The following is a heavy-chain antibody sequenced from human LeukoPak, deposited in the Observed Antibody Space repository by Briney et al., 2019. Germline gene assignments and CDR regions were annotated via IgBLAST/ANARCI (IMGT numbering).Heavy chain of an antibody. J-gene: IGHJ6*03. CDR2: IYHSGST. V-gene: IGHV4-38-2*02. Sequence: PSETLSLTCTVSGYSISSGYYWGWIRQPPGKGLEWIGSIYHSGSTYYNPSLKSRVTISVDTSKNQFSLKLSSVTAADTAVYYCARERGDILTDYYYYYMDVWGKGTTATISS. CDR1: GYSISSGYY. CDR3: ARERGDILTDYYYYYMDV. D-gene: IGHD3-9*01.